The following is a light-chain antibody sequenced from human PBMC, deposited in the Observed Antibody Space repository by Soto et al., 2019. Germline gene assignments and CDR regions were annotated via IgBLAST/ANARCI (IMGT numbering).Light chain of an antibody. CDR1: QSFNNF. CDR2: ASS. J-gene: IGKJ1*01. Sequence: DIQMTQSPSSLSASVGDRVTITCRASQSFNNFVNWYQQRPGKAPELLIYASSTLHIGVPSRFSGSGSGTNFTLTISSLQPEDLGTYYCHQTYTTLGTFGQGTKVEL. V-gene: IGKV1-39*01. CDR3: HQTYTTLGT.